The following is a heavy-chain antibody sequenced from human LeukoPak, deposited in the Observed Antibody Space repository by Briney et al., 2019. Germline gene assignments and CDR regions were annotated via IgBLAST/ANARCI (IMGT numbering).Heavy chain of an antibody. J-gene: IGHJ4*02. Sequence: GGSLRLSCAASGFIFSDYYMSWIRQAPGKGLEWVSYISSSGITIYYADSVKGRFTISRDNAKNSLYLQMNSLRAEDTAVYYCARRAGAYSHPYDYWGQGTLVTVSS. CDR1: GFIFSDYY. V-gene: IGHV3-11*01. CDR2: ISSSGITI. D-gene: IGHD4/OR15-4a*01. CDR3: ARRAGAYSHPYDY.